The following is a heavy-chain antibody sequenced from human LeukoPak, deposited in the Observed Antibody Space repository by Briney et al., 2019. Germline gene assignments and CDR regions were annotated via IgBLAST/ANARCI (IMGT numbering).Heavy chain of an antibody. V-gene: IGHV3-7*01. J-gene: IGHJ4*02. D-gene: IGHD4-11*01. Sequence: GGSLRLSCAASGFTFSNYWMTRVRQAPGKGLEWVANIKKDGTEKYYVDSVRGRFTISRDNGKNSLYLQTNSLRAEDTAVYYCARHNYVFDYWGEGTLGTVSS. CDR2: IKKDGTEK. CDR1: GFTFSNYW. CDR3: ARHNYVFDY.